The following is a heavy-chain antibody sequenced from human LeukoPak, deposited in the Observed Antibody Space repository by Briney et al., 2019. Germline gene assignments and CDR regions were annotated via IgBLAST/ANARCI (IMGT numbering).Heavy chain of an antibody. V-gene: IGHV3-30*04. D-gene: IGHD3-10*01. CDR3: ARECCGSGSYYKEEHAFDI. J-gene: IGHJ3*02. CDR1: GFTFSSYE. CDR2: ISYDGSNK. Sequence: QPGGSLRLSCAASGFTFSSYEMNWVRQAPGKGLEWVAVISYDGSNKYYADSVKGRFTISRDNSKNTLYLQMNSLRAEDTAVYYCARECCGSGSYYKEEHAFDIWGQGTMVTVSS.